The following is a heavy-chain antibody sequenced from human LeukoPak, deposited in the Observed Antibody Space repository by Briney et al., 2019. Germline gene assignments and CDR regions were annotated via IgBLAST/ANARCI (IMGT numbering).Heavy chain of an antibody. D-gene: IGHD3-10*01. CDR3: ARHNYGSGSRLSPFDY. J-gene: IGHJ4*02. Sequence: SETLSLTCTVSGGSISSYYWSWIRQPPGKGLEWIGYIYYSGSTNYNPSLKSRVTISVDTSKNQFSLKLSSVTAADTAVYYCARHNYGSGSRLSPFDYWGQGTLVTVSS. V-gene: IGHV4-59*08. CDR1: GGSISSYY. CDR2: IYYSGST.